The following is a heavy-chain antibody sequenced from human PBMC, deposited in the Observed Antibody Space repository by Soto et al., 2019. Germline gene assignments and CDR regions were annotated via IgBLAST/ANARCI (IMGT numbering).Heavy chain of an antibody. D-gene: IGHD6-13*01. CDR1: GYTFTSYE. Sequence: ASVKVSCKASGYTFTSYEINWVRQAPGQGLEWMGWMNPNRGNTGYAQKYQGRDTMTRITATSTAYMELSSLRSEDTAVYYCARSDSSSRHYGMDVWGQGTTVTVSS. CDR3: ARSDSSSRHYGMDV. CDR2: MNPNRGNT. J-gene: IGHJ6*02. V-gene: IGHV1-8*01.